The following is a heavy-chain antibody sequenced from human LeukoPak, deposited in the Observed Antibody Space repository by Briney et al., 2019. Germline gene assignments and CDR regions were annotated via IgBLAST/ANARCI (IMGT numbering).Heavy chain of an antibody. V-gene: IGHV4-61*05. D-gene: IGHD1-26*01. J-gene: IGHJ4*02. Sequence: SETLSLTCTVSGGSISSSSYYWGWIRQPPGKGLEWIGYIYYSGSTNYNPSLNSRVTISIDTSKNQFSLKLNSVTAADTALYYCARGPGSTYSFDYWGQGTLVTVSS. CDR3: ARGPGSTYSFDY. CDR2: IYYSGST. CDR1: GGSISSSSYY.